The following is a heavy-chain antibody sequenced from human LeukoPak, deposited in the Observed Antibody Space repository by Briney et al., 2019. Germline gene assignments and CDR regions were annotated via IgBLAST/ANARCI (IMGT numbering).Heavy chain of an antibody. CDR1: GYTFTNYG. CDR3: ARGPYLTIFGVVINTSNWFDP. Sequence: ASVKVSCKASGYTFTNYGITWVRQAPGQGLEWMGWISPYNDNTNYAQKLQDRVTMTTDTSTSTAYMELRSLGSDDTAVYYCARGPYLTIFGVVINTSNWFDPWGQGTLVTVSS. CDR2: ISPYNDNT. V-gene: IGHV1-18*01. J-gene: IGHJ5*02. D-gene: IGHD3-3*01.